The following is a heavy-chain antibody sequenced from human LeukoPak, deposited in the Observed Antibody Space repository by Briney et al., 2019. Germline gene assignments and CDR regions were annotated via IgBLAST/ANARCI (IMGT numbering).Heavy chain of an antibody. CDR2: ISGSGGST. CDR1: GFTFSSYA. V-gene: IGHV3-23*01. J-gene: IGHJ4*02. CDR3: ARAGSPSTYYYDSSGSTFGY. D-gene: IGHD3-22*01. Sequence: PGGSLRLSCAASGFTFSSYAMSWVRQAPGKGLEWVSAISGSGGSTYYADSVKGRFTISRDNSKNTLYLQMNSLRAEDTAVYYCARAGSPSTYYYDSSGSTFGYWGQGTLVTVSS.